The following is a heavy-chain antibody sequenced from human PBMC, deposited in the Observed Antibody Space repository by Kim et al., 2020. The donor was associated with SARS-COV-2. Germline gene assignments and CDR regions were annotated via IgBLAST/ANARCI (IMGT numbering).Heavy chain of an antibody. D-gene: IGHD6-19*01. Sequence: GASLRLSCVASGFNFGTYAMLWVRQAPGKGLEWVSRIGSTSENIFYADSVKGRFTTSRDNSKNTVFLHLNSLRDEDKAIYYCVKGRSTVPGSKDLDYWGQGTLVTVSS. V-gene: IGHV3-23*01. CDR2: IGSTSENI. CDR1: GFNFGTYA. J-gene: IGHJ4*02. CDR3: VKGRSTVPGSKDLDY.